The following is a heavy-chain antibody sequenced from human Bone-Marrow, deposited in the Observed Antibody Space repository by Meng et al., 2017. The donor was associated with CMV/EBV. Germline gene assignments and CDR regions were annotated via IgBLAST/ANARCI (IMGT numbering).Heavy chain of an antibody. CDR3: ARVPAWSGSYDDLDY. Sequence: SVKVSCKASGGTFSSYAISWVRQAPGQGLEWMGGIIPILGIANYAQKFQGRVTITADKSTSTAYMELSSLRSEDTAVYYCARVPAWSGSYDDLDYWGQGTLVTVSS. CDR2: IIPILGIA. CDR1: GGTFSSYA. J-gene: IGHJ4*02. V-gene: IGHV1-69*10. D-gene: IGHD1-26*01.